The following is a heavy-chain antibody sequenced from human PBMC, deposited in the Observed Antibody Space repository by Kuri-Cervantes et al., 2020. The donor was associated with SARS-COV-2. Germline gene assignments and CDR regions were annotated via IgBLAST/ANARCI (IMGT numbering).Heavy chain of an antibody. CDR1: GFTFSNAW. CDR2: IKSKTEGGTT. J-gene: IGHJ6*02. Sequence: GALRLSCAASGFTFSNAWMNWVRQAPGKGLEWVGRIKSKTEGGTTDYAAPVKGRFTISRDDSKNTLYLQMNSLQTEDTAVYYCTLGAYYYYYGMDVWGQGTTVTVSS. V-gene: IGHV3-15*07. CDR3: TLGAYYYYYGMDV.